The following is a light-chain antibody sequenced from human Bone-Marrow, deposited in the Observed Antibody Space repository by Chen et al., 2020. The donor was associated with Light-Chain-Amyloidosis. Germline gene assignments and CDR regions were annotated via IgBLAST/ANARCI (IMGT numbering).Light chain of an antibody. CDR3: MQSIQLPLT. J-gene: IGKJ4*01. CDR2: EVS. Sequence: DIVMTQTPLSLSVTPGQPASISCKSSQSLRDIKTYLYWYLQKPGQSPQLLIYEVSNRFSGVPDRFSGSGSETDFTLKSSRVEAEDVGVYYCMQSIQLPLTFGGGTKVEIK. V-gene: IGKV2D-29*02. CDR1: QSLRDIKTY.